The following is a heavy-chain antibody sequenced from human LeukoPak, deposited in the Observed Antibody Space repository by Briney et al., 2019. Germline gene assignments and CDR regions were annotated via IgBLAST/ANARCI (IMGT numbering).Heavy chain of an antibody. D-gene: IGHD3-3*01. V-gene: IGHV1-24*01. Sequence: GASVKVSCKVSGYTLTELSMHWVRQAPGKGLEWMGGFDPEDGETIYAQKFQGRVTMTEDTSTDTAYMELSSLRSEDTAVYYCATDMTIFGVVITMVYWGQGTLVTVSS. CDR3: ATDMTIFGVVITMVY. J-gene: IGHJ4*02. CDR1: GYTLTELS. CDR2: FDPEDGET.